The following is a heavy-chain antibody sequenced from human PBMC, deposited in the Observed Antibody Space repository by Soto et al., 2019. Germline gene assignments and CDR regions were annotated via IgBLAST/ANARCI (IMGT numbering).Heavy chain of an antibody. CDR1: GVSVCSYA. D-gene: IGHD3-22*01. CDR2: ISINGGST. Sequence: PCGCLKLACAACGVSVCSYAMAVVLKTPGKGLEYVSSISINGGSTHYADSVKGRFTISRDNSRNTQYLQMSSLRADDTAVYYCVKGEFYYDSSAYYPFDSWGQGTLVTVSS. V-gene: IGHV3-64D*06. CDR3: VKGEFYYDSSAYYPFDS. J-gene: IGHJ4*02.